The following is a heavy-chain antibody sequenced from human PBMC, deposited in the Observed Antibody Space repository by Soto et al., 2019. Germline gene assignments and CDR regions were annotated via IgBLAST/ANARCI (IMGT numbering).Heavy chain of an antibody. CDR1: GYTFTGYY. V-gene: IGHV1-2*02. D-gene: IGHD3-10*01. CDR2: INPNSGGT. J-gene: IGHJ5*02. CDR3: ARDRRNMVRGVKVHNWFDP. Sequence: ASVKVSCKASGYTFTGYYMHWVRQAPGQGLEWMGWINPNSGGTNYAQKFQGRVTMTRDTSISTAYMELSRLRSDDTAVYYCARDRRNMVRGVKVHNWFDPWGQGTLVTVSS.